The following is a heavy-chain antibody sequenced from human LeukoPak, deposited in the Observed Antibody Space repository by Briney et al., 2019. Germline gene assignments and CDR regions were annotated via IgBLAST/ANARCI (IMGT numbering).Heavy chain of an antibody. CDR1: GFTFSSYE. J-gene: IGHJ4*02. Sequence: GGSLRLSCAAFGFTFSSYEMNWVRQAPGKGLEWVSYITSGSTTYYADSVKGRFTISRNNAKNSLYLQMNSLRAEDTALYYCAREASGGSPDYWGQGTLVTVSS. CDR3: AREASGGSPDY. CDR2: ITSGSTT. D-gene: IGHD2-15*01. V-gene: IGHV3-48*03.